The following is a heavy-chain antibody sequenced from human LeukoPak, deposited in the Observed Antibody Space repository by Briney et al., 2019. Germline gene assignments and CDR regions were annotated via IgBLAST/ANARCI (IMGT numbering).Heavy chain of an antibody. J-gene: IGHJ6*02. Sequence: SETLSLTCTVSGGSISSYYWSWIRQPPGKGLEWIGYIYYSGGTNYNPSLKSRVTISVDTSKNQFSLKLSSVTAADTAVYYCARLPYSSGWYGYDYYGMDVWGQGTTVTVPS. D-gene: IGHD6-19*01. CDR1: GGSISSYY. CDR3: ARLPYSSGWYGYDYYGMDV. V-gene: IGHV4-59*08. CDR2: IYYSGGT.